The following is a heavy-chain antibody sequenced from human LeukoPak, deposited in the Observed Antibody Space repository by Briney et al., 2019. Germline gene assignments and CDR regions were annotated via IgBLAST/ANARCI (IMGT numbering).Heavy chain of an antibody. CDR1: GYSISSGYY. Sequence: SETLSLTCTVSGYSISSGYYWGWIRQPPGKGLEWIGSIYHSGSTYYNPSLKSRVTISVDTSKNQFSLKLSSVTAADTAVYYCARAPYDILPGYTNWGQGTLVTVSS. CDR3: ARAPYDILPGYTN. CDR2: IYHSGST. V-gene: IGHV4-38-2*02. D-gene: IGHD3-9*01. J-gene: IGHJ4*02.